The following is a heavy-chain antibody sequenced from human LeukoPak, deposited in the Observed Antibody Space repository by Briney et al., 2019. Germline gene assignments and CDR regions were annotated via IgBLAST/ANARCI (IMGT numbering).Heavy chain of an antibody. Sequence: GGSLRLSCAASGFTFSNAWMSWVRQAPGKGLEWVGSIKSKTDGGSTDYAAPVKGRFTISRDDSKNTLYLQMNSLKTEGTAVYYCTTLLVVTFDYWGQGTLVTVSS. CDR1: GFTFSNAW. D-gene: IGHD4-23*01. V-gene: IGHV3-15*01. CDR2: IKSKTDGGST. CDR3: TTLLVVTFDY. J-gene: IGHJ4*02.